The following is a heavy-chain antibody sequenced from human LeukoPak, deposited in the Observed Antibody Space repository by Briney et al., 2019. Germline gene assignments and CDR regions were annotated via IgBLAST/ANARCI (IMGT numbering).Heavy chain of an antibody. J-gene: IGHJ5*02. V-gene: IGHV3-23*01. D-gene: IGHD4-17*01. CDR2: ISGSGGST. CDR3: AKQEVTTTDNWFDP. CDR1: GFTFRNYA. Sequence: GGSLRLSCAASGFTFRNYAMSWVRQAPGKGLGWVSGISGSGGSTYYADSVKGRFTISRDNSKNTLYLQMNSLRAEDTAVYYCAKQEVTTTDNWFDPWGQGTLVTVSS.